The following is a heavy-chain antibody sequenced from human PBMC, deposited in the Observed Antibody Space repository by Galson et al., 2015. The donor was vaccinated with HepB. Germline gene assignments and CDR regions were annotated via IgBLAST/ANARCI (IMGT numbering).Heavy chain of an antibody. J-gene: IGHJ3*02. CDR3: AREGPDSSGYYYATNDAFDI. Sequence: SLRLSCAASGFTFSRYAMHWVRQAPGKGLEWVAVISYDGSNKYYADSVKGRFTISRDNSKNTLYLQMNSLRAEDTAVYYCAREGPDSSGYYYATNDAFDIWGQGTMVTVSS. CDR1: GFTFSRYA. CDR2: ISYDGSNK. D-gene: IGHD3-22*01. V-gene: IGHV3-30-3*01.